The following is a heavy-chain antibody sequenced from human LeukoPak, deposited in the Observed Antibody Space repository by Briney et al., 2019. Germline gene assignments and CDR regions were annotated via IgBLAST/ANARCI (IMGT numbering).Heavy chain of an antibody. CDR2: ISGYNGNT. Sequence: ASVKVSCKASGYTFTNFGISWVRQAPGQGLEWMGWISGYNGNTNYAQKLQGRVTMTTDTSTSTAYMDLRSLRSDDTAVYYCARDQSSSPDYWGQGTLVTVSS. J-gene: IGHJ4*02. V-gene: IGHV1-18*01. CDR3: ARDQSSSPDY. CDR1: GYTFTNFG. D-gene: IGHD6-6*01.